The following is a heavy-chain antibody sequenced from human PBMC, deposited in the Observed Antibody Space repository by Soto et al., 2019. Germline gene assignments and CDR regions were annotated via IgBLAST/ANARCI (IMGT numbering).Heavy chain of an antibody. CDR2: INPNSGGT. J-gene: IGHJ6*02. D-gene: IGHD1-20*01. Sequence: GXSVKVSCKASGYPFTGYYMHWVRQAPGQGLEWMGWINPNSGGTNYAQKFQGWVTMTRDTSISTAYMELSRLRSDDTAVYYCARDRGYNWSHYGMDVCGQRTTVTVSS. CDR1: GYPFTGYY. V-gene: IGHV1-2*04. CDR3: ARDRGYNWSHYGMDV.